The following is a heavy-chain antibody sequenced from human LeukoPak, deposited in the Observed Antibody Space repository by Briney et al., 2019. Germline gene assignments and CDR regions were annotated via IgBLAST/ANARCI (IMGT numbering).Heavy chain of an antibody. J-gene: IGHJ6*03. CDR1: GGSISSGGYY. Sequence: PPETLSLTCTVSGGSISSGGYYWSWIHQHPGKGLEWIGYIYYSGSTYYNPSLTSRVTISVDTSTNQFSLKLSSVTAADTAVYYCWRASEYQLLYYYYYYMDVWGKGTTVTVSS. CDR3: WRASEYQLLYYYYYYMDV. CDR2: IYYSGST. D-gene: IGHD2-2*01. V-gene: IGHV4-31*03.